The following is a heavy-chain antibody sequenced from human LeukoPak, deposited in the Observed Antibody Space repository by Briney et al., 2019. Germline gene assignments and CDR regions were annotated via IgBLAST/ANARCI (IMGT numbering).Heavy chain of an antibody. CDR2: ISSSSSTI. V-gene: IGHV3-48*01. Sequence: QTGGSLRLSCAASGFTFSSYSMNWVRQAPGKGLEWVSYISSSSSTIYYADSVKGRFTISRDNAKNSLYLQMNSLRAEDTAVYYCARDPRIAAAGPGHYYYYYYMDVWGKGTTVTVSS. D-gene: IGHD6-13*01. CDR3: ARDPRIAAAGPGHYYYYYYMDV. CDR1: GFTFSSYS. J-gene: IGHJ6*03.